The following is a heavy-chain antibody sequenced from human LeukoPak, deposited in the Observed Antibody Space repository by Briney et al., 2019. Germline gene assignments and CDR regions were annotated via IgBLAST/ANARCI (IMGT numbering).Heavy chain of an antibody. CDR2: INPSGGST. Sequence: ASVKVSCKASRYTFTSYYMHWVRQAPGQGLEWMGIINPSGGSTSYAQKFQGRVTMARDTSTSTVYMELSSLRSEDTAVYYCARPGAPALFGEFSGLTNWFDPWGQGTLVTVSS. J-gene: IGHJ5*02. V-gene: IGHV1-46*01. CDR1: RYTFTSYY. CDR3: ARPGAPALFGEFSGLTNWFDP. D-gene: IGHD3-10*02.